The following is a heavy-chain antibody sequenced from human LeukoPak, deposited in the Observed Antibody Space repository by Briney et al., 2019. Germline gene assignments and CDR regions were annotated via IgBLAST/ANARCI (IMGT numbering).Heavy chain of an antibody. CDR2: IYPGDPDT. V-gene: IGHV5-51*01. Sequence: GESLKISCKGSGYSFTSYWIGWVRQMPGKGLEWMGIIYPGDPDTRYSPSFQGQVTISADKSISTAYLQWSSLKASDTAMYYCARGPITETYYFDYWGQGTLVTVSS. CDR3: ARGPITETYYFDY. CDR1: GYSFTSYW. D-gene: IGHD1-20*01. J-gene: IGHJ4*02.